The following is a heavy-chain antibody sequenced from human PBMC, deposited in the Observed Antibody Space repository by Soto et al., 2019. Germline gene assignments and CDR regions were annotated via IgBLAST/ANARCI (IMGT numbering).Heavy chain of an antibody. CDR2: ISWNSGSI. D-gene: IGHD2-2*01. CDR1: GCTFDDYA. CDR3: EKVGSSVEGFDAFDI. V-gene: IGHV3-9*01. J-gene: IGHJ3*02. Sequence: LALSCTASGCTFDDYAMHWVRQAPGKGLEWVSGISWNSGSIGYADSVKGRFTISRDNAKNSLYLQMNSLRAEDTALYYCEKVGSSVEGFDAFDIWGQGTMVTV.